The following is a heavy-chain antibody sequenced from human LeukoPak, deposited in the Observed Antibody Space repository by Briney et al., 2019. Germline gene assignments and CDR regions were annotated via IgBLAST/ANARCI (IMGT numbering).Heavy chain of an antibody. Sequence: PSETLSLTCAVSGYSISSGYYWGWIRQPPGKGLEWIGSIYRSGSTYYNPSLKSRVTISVDTSKNQFSLKLSSVTAADTAVYYCARDRGSRLLWFGEYNWFDPWGQGTLVTVSS. CDR1: GYSISSGYY. J-gene: IGHJ5*02. V-gene: IGHV4-38-2*02. CDR2: IYRSGST. D-gene: IGHD3-10*01. CDR3: ARDRGSRLLWFGEYNWFDP.